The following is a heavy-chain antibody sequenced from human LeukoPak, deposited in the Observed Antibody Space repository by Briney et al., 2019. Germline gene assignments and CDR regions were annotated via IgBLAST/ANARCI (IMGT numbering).Heavy chain of an antibody. J-gene: IGHJ4*02. CDR3: ARHSYGTFDY. D-gene: IGHD5-18*01. CDR1: GDSINTKNYY. CDR2: IYYSGNT. V-gene: IGHV4-39*01. Sequence: SETLSLTCTVSGDSINTKNYYWGWIRRPPGKGLEWIGSIYYSGNTYYNPSLKSRVTLSIDTSKNQFSLRLSSVTAADTAVYHCARHSYGTFDYWGQGTLVTVSS.